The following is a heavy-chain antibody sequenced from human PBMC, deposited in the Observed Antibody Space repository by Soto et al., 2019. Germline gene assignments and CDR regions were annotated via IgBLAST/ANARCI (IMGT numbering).Heavy chain of an antibody. V-gene: IGHV3-30*18. J-gene: IGHJ6*03. CDR1: GFTFSSYG. CDR3: AKGERYYYYMDV. Sequence: GESLKISCAASGFTFSSYGMHWVRQAPGKGLEWVAVISYDGSNKYYADSVKGRFTISRDNSKNTLYLQMNSLRAEDTAVYYCAKGERYYYYMDVWGKGTTVTVSS. CDR2: ISYDGSNK.